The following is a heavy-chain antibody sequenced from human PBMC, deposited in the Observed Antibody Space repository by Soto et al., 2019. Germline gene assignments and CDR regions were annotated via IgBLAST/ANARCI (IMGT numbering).Heavy chain of an antibody. J-gene: IGHJ6*02. CDR2: IDPSDSYT. Sequence: GESLKISCKGSGYSFSSHWIGWVRQMPGKGLEWMGRIDPSDSYTNYSPSFQGHVTISADKSISTAYLQWSSLKASDTAMYYCASPVGATRYYYYYGMDVWGQGTTVTVSS. CDR3: ASPVGATRYYYYYGMDV. CDR1: GYSFSSHW. V-gene: IGHV5-10-1*01. D-gene: IGHD1-26*01.